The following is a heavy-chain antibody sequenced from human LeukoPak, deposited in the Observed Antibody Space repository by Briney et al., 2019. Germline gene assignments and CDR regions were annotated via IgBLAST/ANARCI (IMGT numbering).Heavy chain of an antibody. V-gene: IGHV3-30-3*01. Sequence: GRSLRLSCAASGFTFSSYAMHWVRQAPGKGLEWVAVISYDGSNKYYADSVKGRFTISRDNSKNTLYLQMNSLRAEGTAVYYCASRVAATLYGMDVWGQGTTVTVSS. D-gene: IGHD2-15*01. CDR3: ASRVAATLYGMDV. CDR1: GFTFSSYA. CDR2: ISYDGSNK. J-gene: IGHJ6*02.